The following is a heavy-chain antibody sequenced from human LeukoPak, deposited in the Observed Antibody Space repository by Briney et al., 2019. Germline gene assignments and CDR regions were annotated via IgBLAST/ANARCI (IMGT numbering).Heavy chain of an antibody. Sequence: SETLSLTCTVSGGSISSSSYYWGWIRQPPGKGLEWIGYIYYSGSTYYNPSLKSRVTISVDTSKNQFSLKLSSVTAADTAVYYCAREKWELINWFDPWGQGTLVTVSS. J-gene: IGHJ5*02. D-gene: IGHD1-26*01. CDR3: AREKWELINWFDP. CDR1: GGSISSSSYY. CDR2: IYYSGST. V-gene: IGHV4-30-4*07.